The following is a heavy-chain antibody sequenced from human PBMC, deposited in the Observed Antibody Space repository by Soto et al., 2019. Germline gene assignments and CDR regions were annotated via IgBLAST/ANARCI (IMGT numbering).Heavy chain of an antibody. J-gene: IGHJ6*02. CDR3: ARGSRSDFWSGYPGPYYYYGMDV. D-gene: IGHD3-3*01. V-gene: IGHV1-8*01. CDR1: GYTFTSYD. Sequence: GASVKVSGKASGYTFTSYDINWVRQATGQGLEWMGWMNPNSGNTGYAQKFQGRVTMTRNTSISTAYMELSSLRSEDTAVYYCARGSRSDFWSGYPGPYYYYGMDVWGQGTTVTVSS. CDR2: MNPNSGNT.